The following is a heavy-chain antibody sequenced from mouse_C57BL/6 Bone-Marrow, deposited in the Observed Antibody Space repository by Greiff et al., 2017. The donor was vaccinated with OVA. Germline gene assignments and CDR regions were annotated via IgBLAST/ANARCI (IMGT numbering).Heavy chain of an antibody. CDR3: ARDYGSSYLYAMDY. CDR2: IYPGSGST. J-gene: IGHJ4*01. D-gene: IGHD1-1*01. CDR1: GYTFTSYW. Sequence: QVQLKQPGAELVKPGASVKMSCKASGYTFTSYWITWVKQRPGQGLEWIGDIYPGSGSTNYNEKFKSKATLTVDTSSSTAYMQLSSLTSEDSAVYYCARDYGSSYLYAMDYWGQGTSVTVSS. V-gene: IGHV1-55*01.